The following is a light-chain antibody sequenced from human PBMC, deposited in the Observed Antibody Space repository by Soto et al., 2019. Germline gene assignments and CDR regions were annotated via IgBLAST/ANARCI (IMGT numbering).Light chain of an antibody. CDR3: MLSYSGPSI. CDR2: DIN. CDR1: TGTVTSGHY. V-gene: IGLV7-46*01. Sequence: QAVVTQEPSLTVSPGGTVTLTCDYSTGTVTSGHYPYWFQVKPGQAPRTLLYDINNKHSWTPARFSGSLLGGKAALTLSGAQPEDEADYYCMLSYSGPSIFGGGTQLTVL. J-gene: IGLJ7*01.